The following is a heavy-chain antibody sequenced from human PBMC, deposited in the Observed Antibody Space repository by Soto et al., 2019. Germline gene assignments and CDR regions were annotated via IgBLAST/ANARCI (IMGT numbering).Heavy chain of an antibody. CDR3: ATMHDYGDYAPFDN. Sequence: QVKLQESGPGLVKPSQTLSLSCTVSGGSIRSGGYYWSWIRQHPGTGLEWIGYIYYSGGTDYNPSLKSRVTMSLDTSKNQFSLRLTAVTAADTAVYFCATMHDYGDYAPFDNWGQGTLVTVAT. CDR1: GGSIRSGGYY. D-gene: IGHD4-17*01. CDR2: IYYSGGT. V-gene: IGHV4-31*03. J-gene: IGHJ4*02.